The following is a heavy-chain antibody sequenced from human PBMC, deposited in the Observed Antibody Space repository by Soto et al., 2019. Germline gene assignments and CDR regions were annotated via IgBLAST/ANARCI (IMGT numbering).Heavy chain of an antibody. V-gene: IGHV1-69*13. CDR1: GGTFSSYA. Sequence: SVKVSCKASGGTFSSYAISWVRQAPGQGLEWMGGIIPIFGTANYAQKFQGRVTITADESTSTAYMELSSLRSEDTAVYYCARDVSMITVGGVIVTYHWYFDLWGRGTLVTVSS. D-gene: IGHD3-16*02. CDR2: IIPIFGTA. J-gene: IGHJ2*01. CDR3: ARDVSMITVGGVIVTYHWYFDL.